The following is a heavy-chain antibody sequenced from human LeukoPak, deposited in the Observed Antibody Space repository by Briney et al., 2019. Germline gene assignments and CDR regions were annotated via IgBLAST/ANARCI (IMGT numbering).Heavy chain of an antibody. CDR2: IKSKTDGGTT. D-gene: IGHD5-18*01. CDR3: TTVSRGYSYGYFYYYYYMDV. V-gene: IGHV3-15*01. J-gene: IGHJ6*03. CDR1: GFTFSNAW. Sequence: GGSLRLSCAASGFTFSNAWMSWVRQAPGKGLEWVGRIKSKTDGGTTDYAAPVKGRFTISRDDSKNTLYLQMNSLKTEDTAVYYCTTVSRGYSYGYFYYYYYMDVWCKVTSVTVFS.